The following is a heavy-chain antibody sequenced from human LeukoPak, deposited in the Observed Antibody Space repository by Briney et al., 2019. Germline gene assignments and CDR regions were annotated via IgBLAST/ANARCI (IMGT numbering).Heavy chain of an antibody. CDR1: GHTFSKFW. V-gene: IGHV5-51*01. CDR3: ARVYGYPSTWIDY. D-gene: IGHD5/OR15-5a*01. CDR2: IYPDDSDT. Sequence: GESLRISCKASGHTFSKFWISWVRQRPGKGLEWMGNIYPDDSDTTYSPPFQGQVTISADRSTGIVYLQLSSLQASGTATYYCARVYGYPSTWIDYWGQGTLVTVSS. J-gene: IGHJ4*02.